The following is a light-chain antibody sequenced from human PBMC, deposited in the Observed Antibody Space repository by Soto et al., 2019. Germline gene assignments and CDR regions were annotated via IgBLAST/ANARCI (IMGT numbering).Light chain of an antibody. CDR1: QSVNSSY. V-gene: IGKV3-20*01. CDR3: QQYGSSPQT. CDR2: GAS. Sequence: EIVLTQSPGTLSLSPGQRATLSCRASQSVNSSYLAWFQQKPDQAPRLLIYGASTRATGIPDRFSGSGAGTDFTLTISILEPEDFAVYYCQQYGSSPQTFGQGTKVDIK. J-gene: IGKJ1*01.